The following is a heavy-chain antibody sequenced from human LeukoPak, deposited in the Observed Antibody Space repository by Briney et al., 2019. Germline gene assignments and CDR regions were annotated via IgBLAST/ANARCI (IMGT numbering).Heavy chain of an antibody. D-gene: IGHD4-23*01. CDR2: ISYDGSNK. Sequence: GGSLRLSCAASGFTFSSYGMHWVRQAPGKGLEWVAVISYDGSNKYYADSVKGRFTISRDNSKNTLYLQMNSLRAEDTAVYYCAKEAYGGNGEHSDYWGQGTLVTVSS. J-gene: IGHJ4*02. V-gene: IGHV3-30*18. CDR3: AKEAYGGNGEHSDY. CDR1: GFTFSSYG.